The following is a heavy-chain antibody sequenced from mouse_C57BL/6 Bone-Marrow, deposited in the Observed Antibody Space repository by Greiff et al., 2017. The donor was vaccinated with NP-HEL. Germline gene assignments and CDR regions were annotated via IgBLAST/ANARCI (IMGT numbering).Heavy chain of an antibody. J-gene: IGHJ4*01. CDR3: APTTVEMDY. V-gene: IGHV14-3*01. CDR1: GFNIKDDY. Sequence: VQLQQSGAELVRPGASVKLSCTASGFNIKDDYMHWVKQRPEQGLEWIGRIDPANGNTKYAPKFQGKATITADTSSNTAYLQLSSLTSEDTAIYYCAPTTVEMDYWGQGTSVTVSS. CDR2: IDPANGNT. D-gene: IGHD1-1*01.